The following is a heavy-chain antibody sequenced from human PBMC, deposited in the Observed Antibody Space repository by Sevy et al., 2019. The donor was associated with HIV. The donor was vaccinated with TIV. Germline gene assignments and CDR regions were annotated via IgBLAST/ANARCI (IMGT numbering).Heavy chain of an antibody. J-gene: IGHJ5*02. V-gene: IGHV3-21*01. CDR1: GFTFSSYS. CDR3: ARREAGDYYGSGSYYNRWFDP. D-gene: IGHD3-10*01. CDR2: ISGSSSYI. Sequence: GGSLRLSCAASGFTFSSYSMNWVRQAPGKGLEWVSSISGSSSYIYYADSVKGRFTISRDNAENSLFLQMNSLRAEDTAMYYCARREAGDYYGSGSYYNRWFDPWGQGTLVTVSS.